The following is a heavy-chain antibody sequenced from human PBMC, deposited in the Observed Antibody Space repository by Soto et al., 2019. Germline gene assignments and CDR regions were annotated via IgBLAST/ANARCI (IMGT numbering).Heavy chain of an antibody. CDR2: ISYDGSNK. V-gene: IGHV3-30-3*01. CDR3: ARVYCSSTSCYKYGMDV. J-gene: IGHJ6*02. D-gene: IGHD2-2*02. CDR1: GFTFSSYA. Sequence: ESGGGVVQPGRSLRLSCAASGFTFSSYAMHWVRQAPGKGLEWVAVISYDGSNKYYADSVKGRFTISRDNSKNTLYLQMNSLRAEDTAVYYCARVYCSSTSCYKYGMDVWGQGTTVTVSS.